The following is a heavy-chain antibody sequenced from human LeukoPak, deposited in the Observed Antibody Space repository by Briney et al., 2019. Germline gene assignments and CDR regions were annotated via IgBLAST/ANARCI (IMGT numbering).Heavy chain of an antibody. D-gene: IGHD3-22*01. V-gene: IGHV1-46*01. J-gene: IGHJ4*02. CDR3: ARVLSYYDSSGFPSY. CDR2: INPSGGST. CDR1: GYTFTSYY. Sequence: GASVKVSCKASGYTFTSYYMHWVRQAPGQGLEWMGIINPSGGSTSYAQKFQGRVTMTRDTSTSTVYMELSSLRSEDTAVYYCARVLSYYDSSGFPSYWGQGTLVTVSS.